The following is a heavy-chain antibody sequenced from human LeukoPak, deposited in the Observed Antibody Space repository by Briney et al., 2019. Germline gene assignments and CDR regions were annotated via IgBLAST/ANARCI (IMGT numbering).Heavy chain of an antibody. CDR2: IHQEGRTK. Sequence: HPGRSLRLSCAASGFTFNTFWMTWLRQAPGKGLEWVANIHQEGRTKYYADSVKGRFTISRDNANNALNLQINSLRAEDTALYYCARGDGTSSGLYFHYWGQGTLVTVSS. CDR1: GFTFNTFW. D-gene: IGHD6-6*01. CDR3: ARGDGTSSGLYFHY. V-gene: IGHV3-7*01. J-gene: IGHJ4*02.